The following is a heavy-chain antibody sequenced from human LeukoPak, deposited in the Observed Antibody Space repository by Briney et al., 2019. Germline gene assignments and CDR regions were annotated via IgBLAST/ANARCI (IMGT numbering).Heavy chain of an antibody. D-gene: IGHD1-7*01. CDR3: ARLSIPGITGTTFRGWFDP. CDR2: IYYSGST. Sequence: TSETLSLTCAVSGGSISSSSYYWGWIRQPPGKGLEWIGSIYYSGSTYYNPSLKSRVTISVDTSKNQFSLKLSSVTAADTAVYYCARLSIPGITGTTFRGWFDPWGRGTLVTVSS. J-gene: IGHJ5*02. CDR1: GGSISSSSYY. V-gene: IGHV4-39*01.